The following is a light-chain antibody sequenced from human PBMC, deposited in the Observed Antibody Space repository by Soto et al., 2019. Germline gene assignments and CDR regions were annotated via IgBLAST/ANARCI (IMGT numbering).Light chain of an antibody. CDR2: AAS. J-gene: IGKJ2*01. Sequence: AIRMTQSPSSFSASTGDRVTITCRASQGISSYLAWYQQKPGKAPKLLIYAASTLQSGVPSRFSGSGSGTDFTLTISCLQSEAFATYDCLQYYRYPPTFGQGTKLEIK. CDR3: LQYYRYPPT. CDR1: QGISSY. V-gene: IGKV1-8*01.